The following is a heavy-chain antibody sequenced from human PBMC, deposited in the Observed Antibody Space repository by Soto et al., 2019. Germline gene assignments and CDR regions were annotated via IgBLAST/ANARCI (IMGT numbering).Heavy chain of an antibody. D-gene: IGHD1-20*01. CDR2: IVVGSGNT. J-gene: IGHJ6*02. CDR3: AADVGITGTLSMDV. CDR1: GFTFTSSA. Sequence: QMQLVQSGPEVKKPGTSVKVSCKASGFTFTSSAVQWVRQARGQRLEWIGWIVVGSGNTNYAQKFQERVTITRDMSTSTAYMELSSLRSEDTAVYYCAADVGITGTLSMDVWGQGTTVTVSS. V-gene: IGHV1-58*01.